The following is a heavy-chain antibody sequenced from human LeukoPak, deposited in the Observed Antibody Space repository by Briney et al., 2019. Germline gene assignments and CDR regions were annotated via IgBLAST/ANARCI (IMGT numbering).Heavy chain of an antibody. Sequence: GGSLRLSCAASGFTFNSYAMKWVRQAPGKGLEWLAVVLSDGSDQYYGDSVQGRFTVSRDNSKNTLYLQMDNLRFEDTAVYYCARVSKPGWFDYYYMDVWGKGTTVTISS. CDR2: VLSDGSDQ. V-gene: IGHV3-30*04. J-gene: IGHJ6*03. CDR3: ARVSKPGWFDYYYMDV. CDR1: GFTFNSYA. D-gene: IGHD3-10*01.